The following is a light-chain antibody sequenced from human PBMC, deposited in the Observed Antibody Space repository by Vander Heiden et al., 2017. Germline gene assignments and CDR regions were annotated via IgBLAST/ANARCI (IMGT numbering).Light chain of an antibody. CDR1: QAISSY. CDR2: AAS. Sequence: DIQLTQSPSFLSASVGDRDTITCRASQAISSYLTWYQQKPGKAPKLLIYAASTLQSGVPSRFSGSGSGTEFTLTISSLQPEDFATYYCQQLNSYPITFGQGTRLEIK. V-gene: IGKV1-9*01. J-gene: IGKJ5*01. CDR3: QQLNSYPIT.